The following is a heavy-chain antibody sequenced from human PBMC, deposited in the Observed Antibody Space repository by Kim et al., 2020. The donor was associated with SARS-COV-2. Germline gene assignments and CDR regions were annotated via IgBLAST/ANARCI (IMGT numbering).Heavy chain of an antibody. CDR1: GYFFTSYA. CDR3: AKVRGGGYVSLDF. J-gene: IGHJ4*02. CDR2: INTDNGNT. D-gene: IGHD5-12*01. V-gene: IGHV1-3*04. Sequence: ASVKVSCKASGYFFTSYAIHWVRQAPGQRPEWMGWINTDNGNTKYSQKFQDRVTITRDTSATTAYMQLSSLTSEDTALYYCAKVRGGGYVSLDFWGQGTLVIVSS.